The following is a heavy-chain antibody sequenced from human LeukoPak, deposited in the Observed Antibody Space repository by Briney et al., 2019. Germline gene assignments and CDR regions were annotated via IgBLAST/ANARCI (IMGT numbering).Heavy chain of an antibody. V-gene: IGHV3-33*06. Sequence: PGGSLRLSCAASGFTFSSYGMHWVRQAPGKGLEWVAVIWYDGSNKYYADSVKGRFTISRDNSKNTLYLQMNSLRAEDTAVYYCAKGDVVVVPELGYFDYWGQGTLVTVSS. J-gene: IGHJ4*02. CDR1: GFTFSSYG. D-gene: IGHD2-15*01. CDR2: IWYDGSNK. CDR3: AKGDVVVVPELGYFDY.